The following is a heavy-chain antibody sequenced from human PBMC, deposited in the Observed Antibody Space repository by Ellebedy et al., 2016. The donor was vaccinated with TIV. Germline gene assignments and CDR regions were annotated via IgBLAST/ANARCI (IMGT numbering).Heavy chain of an antibody. D-gene: IGHD5-24*01. Sequence: PGGSLRLSCAASGFTFSTYAMHWVRQAPGKGLEWVAVISNDGSTKYYADSVKGRITISSDNSKNTLYLQMNTLRAEDTALYYCARGEVATICDYWGQGTLVTVSS. V-gene: IGHV3-30-3*01. CDR3: ARGEVATICDY. CDR1: GFTFSTYA. CDR2: ISNDGSTK. J-gene: IGHJ4*02.